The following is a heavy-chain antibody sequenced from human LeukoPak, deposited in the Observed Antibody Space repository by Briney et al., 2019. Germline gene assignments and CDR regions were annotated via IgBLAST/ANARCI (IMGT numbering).Heavy chain of an antibody. J-gene: IGHJ4*02. CDR1: GFTFSTYG. Sequence: GGSLRLSCAASGFTFSTYGMHWVRQAPGKGLDWVAFIRYDGTNKYYADSVKGRFTISRDNSKNTLYPQMNSLRAEDTAVYYCARRYGGGYYFDYWGQGTLVTVSS. CDR2: IRYDGTNK. D-gene: IGHD4-23*01. V-gene: IGHV3-30*02. CDR3: ARRYGGGYYFDY.